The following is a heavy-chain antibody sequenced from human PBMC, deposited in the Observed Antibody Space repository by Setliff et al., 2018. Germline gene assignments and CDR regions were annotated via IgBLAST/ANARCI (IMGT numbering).Heavy chain of an antibody. J-gene: IGHJ5*02. CDR3: ARAAKYDSSGYYGFWFDP. Sequence: SETLSLTCTVSGGSISSSYWSWIRQPPGKGLEWIGYIYSSGSTNNNPSLKSRATISVDTSKNQFSLKLSSVTAADTAVYYCARAAKYDSSGYYGFWFDPWAREPWSPSPQ. CDR2: IYSSGST. CDR1: GGSISSSY. V-gene: IGHV4-59*01. D-gene: IGHD3-22*01.